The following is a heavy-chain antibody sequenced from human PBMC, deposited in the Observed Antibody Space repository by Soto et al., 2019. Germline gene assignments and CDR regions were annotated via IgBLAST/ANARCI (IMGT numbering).Heavy chain of an antibody. V-gene: IGHV3-33*01. CDR1: GFTFSSYG. D-gene: IGHD3-22*01. CDR2: IWYDGSNK. Sequence: GGSLGLSCAASGFTFSSYGMHWVRQAPGKGLEWVAVIWYDGSNKYYADSVKGRFTISRDNSKNTLYLQMNSLRAEDTAVYYCARDFGYYYDSSGYPEKLYYYGMDVWGQGTTVTGSS. J-gene: IGHJ6*02. CDR3: ARDFGYYYDSSGYPEKLYYYGMDV.